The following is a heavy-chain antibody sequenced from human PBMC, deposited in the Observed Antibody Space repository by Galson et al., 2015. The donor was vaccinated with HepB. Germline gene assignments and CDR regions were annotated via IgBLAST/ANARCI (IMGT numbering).Heavy chain of an antibody. CDR1: GGSISSSSYY. J-gene: IGHJ6*03. V-gene: IGHV4-39*01. CDR2: IYYSGST. CDR3: ARQERGTAFSFYYMDV. D-gene: IGHD3-16*01. Sequence: ETLSLTCTVSGGSISSSSYYWGWIRQPPGKGLEWIGTIYYSGSTYYNPSLKSRVTISVDTSKNQFSLKLRSVTAADTAVYYCARQERGTAFSFYYMDVWGKGTTVTVSS.